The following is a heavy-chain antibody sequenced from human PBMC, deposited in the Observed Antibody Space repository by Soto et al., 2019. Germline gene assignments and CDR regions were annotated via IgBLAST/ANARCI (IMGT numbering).Heavy chain of an antibody. V-gene: IGHV5-51*01. D-gene: IGHD3-10*01. J-gene: IGHJ4*02. CDR1: GYTFTNYW. Sequence: GESLKISCKGSGYTFTNYWIGWVRQMPGKGLEWMGIIYPGDSETRYSPSFQGQVTMSADKSISTAYLQWSSLKASDSAMYYCARKYYHGAGTLDYWGQGTLVTVSS. CDR3: ARKYYHGAGTLDY. CDR2: IYPGDSET.